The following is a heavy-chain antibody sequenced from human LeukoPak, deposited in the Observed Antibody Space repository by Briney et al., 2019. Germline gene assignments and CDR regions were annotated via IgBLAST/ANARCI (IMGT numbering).Heavy chain of an antibody. CDR1: GYTFTGYY. CDR2: INTNTGNP. CDR3: ARSIKLKQLDY. D-gene: IGHD6-13*01. Sequence: ASVKVSCKASGYTFTGYYMHWVRQAPGQGLEWMGWINTNTGNPTYAQGFTERFVFSLDTSVSTAYLQISSLKAEDTAVYYCARSIKLKQLDYWGQGTLVTVSS. V-gene: IGHV7-4-1*02. J-gene: IGHJ4*02.